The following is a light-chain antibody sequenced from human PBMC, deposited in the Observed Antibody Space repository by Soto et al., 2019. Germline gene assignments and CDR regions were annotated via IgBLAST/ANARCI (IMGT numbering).Light chain of an antibody. Sequence: QSALTQPPSASGSPGQSVTISCTGTSSDVGAYNYVSWYQQYPGKAPKLMIYEVSKRPSGVPDRFSGSKSGKTASLTVSGLQPEDEADYYCTSYAGSNIWVFGGGTQLNVL. V-gene: IGLV2-8*01. CDR3: TSYAGSNIWV. CDR2: EVS. J-gene: IGLJ7*01. CDR1: SSDVGAYNY.